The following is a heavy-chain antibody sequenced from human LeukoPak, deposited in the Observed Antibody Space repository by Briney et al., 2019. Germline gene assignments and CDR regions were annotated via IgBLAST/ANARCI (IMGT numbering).Heavy chain of an antibody. J-gene: IGHJ5*02. CDR1: GGSISSYY. V-gene: IGHV4-4*07. D-gene: IGHD4-17*01. CDR3: ARFMTTVFPWFDP. Sequence: SETLSLTCTVSGGSISSYYWTWIRQPAGKGLEWIGRIHTSGSTNHNPSLKSRVTMSVDTSNNQFSLKLSSVTAADTAVYYCARFMTTVFPWFDPWGQGTLVTVSS. CDR2: IHTSGST.